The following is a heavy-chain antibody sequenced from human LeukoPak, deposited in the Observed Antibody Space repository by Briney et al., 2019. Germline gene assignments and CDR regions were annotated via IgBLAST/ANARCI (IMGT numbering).Heavy chain of an antibody. J-gene: IGHJ3*02. CDR3: ARDRIIAVAVPGAFDI. V-gene: IGHV3-33*01. CDR1: GFTFSSYG. CDR2: RWYDGSNK. Sequence: GGSLRLSCAASGFTFSSYGMHWVRQAPGKGLEWVAVRWYDGSNKYYADSVKGRFTISRDNSKNTLYLQMNSLRAEDTAVYYCARDRIIAVAVPGAFDIWGQGTMVTVSS. D-gene: IGHD6-19*01.